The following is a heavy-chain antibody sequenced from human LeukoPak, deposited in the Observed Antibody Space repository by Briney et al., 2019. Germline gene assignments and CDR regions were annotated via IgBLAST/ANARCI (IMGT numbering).Heavy chain of an antibody. V-gene: IGHV3-7*01. CDR3: ARDPGIAAAGPYYYFDY. D-gene: IGHD6-13*01. J-gene: IGHJ4*02. Sequence: GGSLRLSCAASGFTFSSYWMRWVRQAPGKGLEWVANIKQDGSEKYYVDSVKGRFTISRDNAKNSLYLQMNSLRAEDTAVYYCARDPGIAAAGPYYYFDYWGQGTLVTVSS. CDR1: GFTFSSYW. CDR2: IKQDGSEK.